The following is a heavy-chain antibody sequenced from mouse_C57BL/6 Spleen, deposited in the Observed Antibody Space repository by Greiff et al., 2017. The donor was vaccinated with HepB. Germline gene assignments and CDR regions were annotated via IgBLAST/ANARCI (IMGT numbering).Heavy chain of an antibody. V-gene: IGHV3-6*01. CDR1: GYSITSGYY. CDR2: ISYDGSN. Sequence: EVKLQESGPGLVKPSQSLSLTCSVTGYSITSGYYWNWIRQFPGNKLEWMGYISYDGSNNYNPSLKNRISITRDTSKYQFFLKLNSVTTEDTATYYCARVYYDYDGSPFDVWGTGTTVTVSS. J-gene: IGHJ1*03. D-gene: IGHD2-4*01. CDR3: ARVYYDYDGSPFDV.